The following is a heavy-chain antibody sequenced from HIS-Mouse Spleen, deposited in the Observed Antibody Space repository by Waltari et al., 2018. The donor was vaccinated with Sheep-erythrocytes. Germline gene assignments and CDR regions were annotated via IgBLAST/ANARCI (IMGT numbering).Heavy chain of an antibody. V-gene: IGHV4-34*01. Sequence: QVQLQQWGAGLLKPSETLSLTCAVYGGSFSGYYWSWIRQPPGKGLEWIGEINHSGSTNYNSSLKSRVTISVDTSKNQFSLKLSSVTAADTAVYYCARDRRGRYSGYAFDAFDIWGQGTMVTVSS. CDR1: GGSFSGYY. D-gene: IGHD5-12*01. CDR2: INHSGST. CDR3: ARDRRGRYSGYAFDAFDI. J-gene: IGHJ3*02.